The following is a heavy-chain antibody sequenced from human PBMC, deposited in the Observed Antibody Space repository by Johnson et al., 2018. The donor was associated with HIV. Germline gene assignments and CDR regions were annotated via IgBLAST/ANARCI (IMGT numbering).Heavy chain of an antibody. CDR1: GFTFSSYG. CDR3: ARDGPAAHDAFDI. Sequence: QMQLVESGGGVVQPGGSLRLSCAASGFTFSSYGMHWVRQAPGKGLEWVAVISYDGSNKYYADSVTGRFTISRDNSKNTLYLQMNSLRAGDTAVYYCARDGPAAHDAFDIWGQGTMVTVSS. V-gene: IGHV3-33*05. D-gene: IGHD2-15*01. CDR2: ISYDGSNK. J-gene: IGHJ3*02.